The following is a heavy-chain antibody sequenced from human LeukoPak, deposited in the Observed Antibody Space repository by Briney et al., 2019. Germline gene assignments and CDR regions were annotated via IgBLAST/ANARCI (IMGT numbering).Heavy chain of an antibody. Sequence: PGRSLRLSCAASGFTFSSYAMHWVRQAPGKGLEWVAVISYDGSNKYYADSVKGRFTISRDNSKNTLYLQMNSLRAEDTAVYYCARDRSGNSVLFRGMDVWGQGTTVTASS. CDR2: ISYDGSNK. D-gene: IGHD3-10*01. CDR1: GFTFSSYA. V-gene: IGHV3-30*04. CDR3: ARDRSGNSVLFRGMDV. J-gene: IGHJ6*02.